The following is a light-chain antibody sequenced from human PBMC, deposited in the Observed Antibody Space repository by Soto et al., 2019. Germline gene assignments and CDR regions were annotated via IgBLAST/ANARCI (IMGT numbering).Light chain of an antibody. CDR2: DVV. V-gene: IGLV2-14*01. CDR1: SKDVGGYAF. CDR3: GSYTASGSFV. J-gene: IGLJ3*02. Sequence: QSVLTQPASVSGSPGQSITISCTGTSKDVGGYAFVSWFQQFPGKAPKVVIYDVVHRPSGLSNRFSGSKSGNTASLTISGLQPDDEADYYCGSYTASGSFVFGGGTKLTVL.